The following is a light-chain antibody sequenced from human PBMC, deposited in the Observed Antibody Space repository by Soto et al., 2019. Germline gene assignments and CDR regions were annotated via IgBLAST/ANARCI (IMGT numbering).Light chain of an antibody. Sequence: EIVSTEFPGTLSLTPGERATLSCRASQTVSSNYLAWYQQKPGQAPRLVISGTSNRATGIPDRFSGSGSGTDFTLIIRRLEPEDFAVYYCQQYGNSLTFGGGTQVE. CDR2: GTS. V-gene: IGKV3-20*01. CDR3: QQYGNSLT. CDR1: QTVSSNY. J-gene: IGKJ4*01.